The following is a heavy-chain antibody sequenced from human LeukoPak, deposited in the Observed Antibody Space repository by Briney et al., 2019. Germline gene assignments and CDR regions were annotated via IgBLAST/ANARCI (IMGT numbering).Heavy chain of an antibody. J-gene: IGHJ4*02. CDR1: GGSINSGSYY. V-gene: IGHV4-61*09. CDR2: IYTSGNT. CDR3: ARSEGRYSSRFDW. D-gene: IGHD6-13*01. Sequence: SETLSLTCTVSGGSINSGSYYWTWIRQPAGKELEWIGHIYTSGNTNYNPSLKSRVTISADTSKNQFSLKLNSVTAADTAVYYCARSEGRYSSRFDWWGQGSLVTASS.